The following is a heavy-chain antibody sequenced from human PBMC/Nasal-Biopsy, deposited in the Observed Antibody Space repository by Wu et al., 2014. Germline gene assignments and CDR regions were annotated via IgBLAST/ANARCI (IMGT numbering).Heavy chain of an antibody. CDR2: IKSEVGRGTT. Sequence: SCAASGFNFKNVWLSWVRQAPGKGLEWVGRIKSEVGRGTTDYAAPVKGRFTISRDESKDTLYLQMSRLKIDDTGVYYCTTEAPTVADAFDIWGQGTMVTVSS. CDR3: TTEAPTVADAFDI. J-gene: IGHJ3*02. CDR1: GFNFKNVW. D-gene: IGHD4-23*01. V-gene: IGHV3-15*01.